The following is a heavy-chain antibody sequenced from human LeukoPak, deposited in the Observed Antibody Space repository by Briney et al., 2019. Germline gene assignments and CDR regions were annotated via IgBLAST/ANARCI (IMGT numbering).Heavy chain of an antibody. V-gene: IGHV3-23*01. CDR1: GFMFRSYA. CDR2: ITSGGGTT. Sequence: GGSLRVSCAASGFMFRSYAMSWVRQAPGKGLEWISSITSGGGTTYYADSVKGRFAILRDDSKNTLYLQMNSLRAEDTAVYYCAKGFRSAWASWGQGTLVTVSS. CDR3: AKGFRSAWAS. D-gene: IGHD6-19*01. J-gene: IGHJ5*02.